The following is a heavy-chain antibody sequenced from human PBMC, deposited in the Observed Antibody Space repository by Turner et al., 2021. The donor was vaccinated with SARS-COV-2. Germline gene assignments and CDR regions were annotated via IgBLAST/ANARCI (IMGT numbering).Heavy chain of an antibody. CDR3: ARGLSRPYTAMVAY. D-gene: IGHD5-18*01. CDR2: MNPNSGNT. CDR1: GYTFTSYD. V-gene: IGHV1-8*01. Sequence: QVQLVQSGAEVQKPGASVKVSCKASGYTFTSYDINWVRQATGQGLEWMGWMNPNSGNTGDAQKFQGRVTMTRNTSISTAYMELSSLRSEDTAVYYCARGLSRPYTAMVAYWGQGTLVTVSS. J-gene: IGHJ4*02.